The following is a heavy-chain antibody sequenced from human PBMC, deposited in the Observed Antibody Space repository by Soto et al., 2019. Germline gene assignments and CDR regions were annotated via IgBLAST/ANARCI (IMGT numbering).Heavy chain of an antibody. V-gene: IGHV3-7*01. D-gene: IGHD3-16*02. CDR1: GFTFSTYW. CDR2: VSPDGSAQ. CDR3: ARVGVWGSSRYWPDY. Sequence: VGSLRLSCAASGFTFSTYWMTWVRQAPGEGLEWVANVSPDGSAQYYLDSVKGRFTISRDNAKNSLSLQMNSLRAEDRAVYYCARVGVWGSSRYWPDYWGQGTLVTVSS. J-gene: IGHJ4*02.